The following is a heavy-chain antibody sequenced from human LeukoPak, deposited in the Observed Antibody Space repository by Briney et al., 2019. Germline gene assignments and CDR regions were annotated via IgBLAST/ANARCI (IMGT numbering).Heavy chain of an antibody. CDR2: INPNSGGT. J-gene: IGHJ4*02. Sequence: GASVKVSCKASGYTFTSYYMHWVRQAPGQGLEWMGWINPNSGGTNYAQKFQGRVTMTRDTSISTAYMELSRLRSDDTAVYYCARLLVAADHAYYYDSSGSQGGDYWGQGTLVTVSS. CDR1: GYTFTSYY. D-gene: IGHD3-22*01. V-gene: IGHV1-2*02. CDR3: ARLLVAADHAYYYDSSGSQGGDY.